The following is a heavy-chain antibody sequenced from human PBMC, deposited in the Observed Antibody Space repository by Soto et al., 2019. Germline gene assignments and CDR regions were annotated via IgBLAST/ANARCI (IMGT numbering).Heavy chain of an antibody. J-gene: IGHJ6*03. CDR2: IYPGDSDT. V-gene: IGHV5-51*01. CDR1: GYSFTSYW. D-gene: IGHD3-3*01. CDR3: ARPYYDFWSGYETLPYYYYMDV. Sequence: GESLKISCKGSGYSFTSYWIGWVRQMPGKGLEWMGIIYPGDSDTRYSPSFQGQVTISADKSISTAYLQWSSLKASDTAMYYCARPYYDFWSGYETLPYYYYMDVWGKGTTVTVSS.